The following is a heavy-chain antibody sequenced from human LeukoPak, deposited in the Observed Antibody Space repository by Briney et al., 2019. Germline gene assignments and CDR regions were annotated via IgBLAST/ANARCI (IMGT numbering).Heavy chain of an antibody. CDR1: GFTFSIYS. J-gene: IGHJ4*02. V-gene: IGHV3-23*01. CDR2: ISGTGAVT. D-gene: IGHD2-2*01. Sequence: GGSLRLSCAASGFTFSIYSMSWVRQAPGKGLEWVSIISGTGAVTFYADSLKGRFTISRDNSKNTLYLQMNSLRAEDTAVYYCAKGSTVVVPAARSYWGQGTLVTVSS. CDR3: AKGSTVVVPAARSY.